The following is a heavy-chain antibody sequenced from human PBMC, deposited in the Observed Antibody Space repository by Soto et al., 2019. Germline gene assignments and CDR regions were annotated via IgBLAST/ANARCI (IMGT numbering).Heavy chain of an antibody. CDR3: ARAVVPATCCAFDV. D-gene: IGHD1-26*01. Sequence: QVQLQESGPGLVKSSETLSLTCNVSGDSISSHHWSWIRQSPGKGLEWIGFIYNRGTTNYNPSLRSRVTISADTSRNHFSLKLTSITAADTAVYYCARAVVPATCCAFDVWGQGTVVIVSS. J-gene: IGHJ3*01. V-gene: IGHV4-59*11. CDR1: GDSISSHH. CDR2: IYNRGTT.